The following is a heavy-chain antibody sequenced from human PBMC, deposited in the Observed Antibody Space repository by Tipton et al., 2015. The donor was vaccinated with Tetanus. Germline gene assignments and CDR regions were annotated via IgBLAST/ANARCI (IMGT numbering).Heavy chain of an antibody. V-gene: IGHV3-73*01. CDR3: TIGYDFLSDTPPF. Sequence: GSLRLSCAASGFSFGGSAIHWVRQASGKGLEWVGRIRTKTNSYATEYAASVKGRFTIARDDSKTTAYLHMNSLTIEDAAVYYCTIGYDFLSDTPPFWGRGTQFTVSS. CDR1: GFSFGGSA. CDR2: IRTKTNSYAT. J-gene: IGHJ4*02. D-gene: IGHD3-3*01.